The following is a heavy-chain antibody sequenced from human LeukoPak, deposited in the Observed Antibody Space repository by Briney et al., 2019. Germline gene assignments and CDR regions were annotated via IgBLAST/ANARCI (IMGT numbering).Heavy chain of an antibody. CDR2: IYSGGTT. CDR3: PRVDTVMAYYFDL. V-gene: IGHV3-53*04. J-gene: IGHJ4*02. CDR1: GFTVSTNC. Sequence: HTGGSLRLSCAASGFTVSTNCMTWVRQAPGKGLEWVSTIYSGGTTYYADSVMGRFTISRHNSRNTLYLQMNSLRAEDTAVYYCPRVDTVMAYYFDLWGQGTLVTVSS. D-gene: IGHD5-18*01.